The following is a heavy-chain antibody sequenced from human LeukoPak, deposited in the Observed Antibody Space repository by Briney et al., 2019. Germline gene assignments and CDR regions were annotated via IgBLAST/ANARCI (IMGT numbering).Heavy chain of an antibody. V-gene: IGHV3-23*01. Sequence: PGGSLRLSCAASGFTFSSYATSWVRQAPGKGLEWVSAISGSGGSTYYADSVKGRFTISRDNSKNTLYLQMNSLRAEDTAVYYCAKAPHYGDYEGYFDYWGQGTLVTVSS. CDR2: ISGSGGST. CDR1: GFTFSSYA. D-gene: IGHD4-17*01. CDR3: AKAPHYGDYEGYFDY. J-gene: IGHJ4*02.